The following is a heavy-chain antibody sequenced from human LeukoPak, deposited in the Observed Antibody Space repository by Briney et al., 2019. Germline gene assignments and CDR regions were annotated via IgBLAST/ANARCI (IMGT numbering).Heavy chain of an antibody. J-gene: IGHJ4*02. Sequence: GGSLRLSCAASGFTVSSNYMNWVRQAPGKGLEWVSVIYSGGSTYYADSVKGRFTISRDNSKNTLYLQMNSLRAEDTAVYYCAREAVTRNYFDYWGQGTLVTVSS. V-gene: IGHV3-53*01. D-gene: IGHD4-17*01. CDR1: GFTVSSNY. CDR3: AREAVTRNYFDY. CDR2: IYSGGST.